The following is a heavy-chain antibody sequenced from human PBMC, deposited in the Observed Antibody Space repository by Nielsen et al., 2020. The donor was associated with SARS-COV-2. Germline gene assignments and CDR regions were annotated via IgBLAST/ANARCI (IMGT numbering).Heavy chain of an antibody. CDR2: INAGNGNT. V-gene: IGHV1-3*01. D-gene: IGHD6-19*01. CDR1: GYTFTSFA. Sequence: ASVKVSCKTSGYTFTSFAIHWVRQAPGQSLEWMGWINAGNGNTKYSRKFQGRVTMTRDTSANTAYMELSSLSSEDTAVYYCARITPGSGWDYWGQGTLVTVSS. J-gene: IGHJ4*02. CDR3: ARITPGSGWDY.